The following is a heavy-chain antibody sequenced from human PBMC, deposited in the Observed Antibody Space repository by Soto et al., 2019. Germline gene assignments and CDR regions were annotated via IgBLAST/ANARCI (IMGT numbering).Heavy chain of an antibody. J-gene: IGHJ5*02. V-gene: IGHV3-23*01. D-gene: IGHD3-10*01. CDR3: ATPGVRGVIINWFDP. CDR2: ISGSGGST. CDR1: GFTFSSYA. Sequence: QTGGSLRLSCTSSGFTFSSYAMSWVRQAPGKGLEWVSAISGSGGSTYYADSVKGRSTISRDNSKNTLYLQMNSLRAEDTAVYYCATPGVRGVIINWFDPWGQGTLVTVSS.